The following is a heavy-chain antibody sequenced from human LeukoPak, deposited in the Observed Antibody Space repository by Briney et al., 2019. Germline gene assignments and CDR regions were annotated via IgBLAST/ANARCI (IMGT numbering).Heavy chain of an antibody. CDR2: IKQDGREK. V-gene: IGHV3-7*01. Sequence: GGSLRLSCAASGFTVSSNYMSWVRQTPGKGLEWVASIKQDGREKFYADSVKGRFTISRDNAKNSLYLQVNSLRAEDTAVYYCARVPGRTRYFDSWGQGILVTVSS. J-gene: IGHJ4*02. D-gene: IGHD1-26*01. CDR3: ARVPGRTRYFDS. CDR1: GFTVSSNY.